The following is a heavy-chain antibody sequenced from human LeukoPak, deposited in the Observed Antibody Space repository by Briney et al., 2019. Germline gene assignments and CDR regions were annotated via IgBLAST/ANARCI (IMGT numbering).Heavy chain of an antibody. CDR2: INPNTGGT. CDR1: GDTFTGYY. CDR3: ALEPIALSI. J-gene: IGHJ3*01. V-gene: IGHV1-2*02. Sequence: ASVKVSCKASGDTFTGYYMHWVRQAPGQGLEWMGWINPNTGGTESAQKFQGRVTMTRDTSISTAYMELSRLRSDDTAVYYCALEPIALSIWGQGTMVTVSS. D-gene: IGHD3-3*01.